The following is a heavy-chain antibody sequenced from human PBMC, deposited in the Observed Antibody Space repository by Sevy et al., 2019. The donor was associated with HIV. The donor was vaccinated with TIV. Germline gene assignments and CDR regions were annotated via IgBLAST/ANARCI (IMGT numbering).Heavy chain of an antibody. V-gene: IGHV3-23*01. D-gene: IGHD3-22*01. CDR3: AGARYDSSGSFDAFDI. CDR2: IFKSGDVT. Sequence: GGSLRLSCVASGFTLRTYAMNWVRQAPGKGLKWVSTIFKSGDVTYYADSVKGRFTIARANSKNTVYLNMNSLRAEDTALYFCAGARYDSSGSFDAFDIWGQGTMVTVSS. CDR1: GFTLRTYA. J-gene: IGHJ3*02.